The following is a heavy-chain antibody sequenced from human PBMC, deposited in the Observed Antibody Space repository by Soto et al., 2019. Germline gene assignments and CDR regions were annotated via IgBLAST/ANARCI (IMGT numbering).Heavy chain of an antibody. Sequence: PXESLTISRRGSGVSFTRFWIGLVRQMPGKGLEWMGIIYPGDSDTRYNPSFQGQVTISAAKSINTAYLHWTSLKASDTAMYYCARYTSMVRPFDSWGQGTLVTVSS. V-gene: IGHV5-51*03. CDR1: GVSFTRFW. CDR3: ARYTSMVRPFDS. D-gene: IGHD5-18*01. CDR2: IYPGDSDT. J-gene: IGHJ4*02.